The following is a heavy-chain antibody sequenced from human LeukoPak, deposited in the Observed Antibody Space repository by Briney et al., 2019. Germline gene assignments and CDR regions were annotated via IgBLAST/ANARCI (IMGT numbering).Heavy chain of an antibody. D-gene: IGHD3-3*01. CDR2: ISGSGATT. V-gene: IGHV3-23*01. Sequence: GGSLRLSCAASGFTFSNYAMSWVRQTPGKGLEWVSSISGSGATTNYADSVKGRFTISRDNSRNTLYLQMNSLRAEDTALYYCATSYYDFWSGLDYWGRGTLVTVSS. CDR3: ATSYYDFWSGLDY. J-gene: IGHJ4*02. CDR1: GFTFSNYA.